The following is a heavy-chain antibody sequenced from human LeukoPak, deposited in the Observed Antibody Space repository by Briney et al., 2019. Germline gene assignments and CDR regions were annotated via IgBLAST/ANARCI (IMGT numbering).Heavy chain of an antibody. D-gene: IGHD3-10*01. CDR3: ARLNDYYTSGVYPKYGHFDS. Sequence: SETLSLTCTVSSGSMSSYYWSWLPHPPRKGLEWIGYIYYSASTNSNPSPKSRVTIVDDTSKNQFYLKLSSVTAADTAVYFCARLNDYYTSGVYPKYGHFDSWGQGTLVTVSS. V-gene: IGHV4-59*01. CDR2: IYYSAST. CDR1: SGSMSSYY. J-gene: IGHJ4*02.